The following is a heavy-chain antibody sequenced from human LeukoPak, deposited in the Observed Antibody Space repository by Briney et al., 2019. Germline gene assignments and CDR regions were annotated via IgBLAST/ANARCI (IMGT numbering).Heavy chain of an antibody. CDR1: GFTFGDYA. Sequence: GGSLRLSCTASGFTFGDYAMSWVRQAPGKGLEWVGFIRSKAYGGTTEYAASVKGRFTISRDDSKSIAYLQMNSLKTEDTAVYYCMVDCSSTSCYDYWGQGTLVIVSS. V-gene: IGHV3-49*04. CDR2: IRSKAYGGTT. CDR3: MVDCSSTSCYDY. J-gene: IGHJ4*02. D-gene: IGHD2-2*01.